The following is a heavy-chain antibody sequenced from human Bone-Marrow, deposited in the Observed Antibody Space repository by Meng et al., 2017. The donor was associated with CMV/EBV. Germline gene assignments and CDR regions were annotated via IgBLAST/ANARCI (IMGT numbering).Heavy chain of an antibody. D-gene: IGHD6-6*01. Sequence: CTVSCDSINRGDFYWTWIRQYPGQGLEWIGYISYSGYTYYNPSLNNRVTISAETSKNQFSLTLTSVSAADTAVYYCARCSTSSEWFDPWGQGTLVTVSS. CDR1: CDSINRGDFY. V-gene: IGHV4-31*03. CDR3: ARCSTSSEWFDP. J-gene: IGHJ5*02. CDR2: ISYSGYT.